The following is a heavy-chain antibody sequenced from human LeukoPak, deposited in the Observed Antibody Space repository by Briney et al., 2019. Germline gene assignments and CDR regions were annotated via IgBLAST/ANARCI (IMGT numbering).Heavy chain of an antibody. Sequence: GGSLRLSCAASGFTFSSYWMSWVRQAPGKGLEWVANIKQDGSEKYYVDSVKGRFTISRDNAKNSLYLQMNSLRAEDTALYYCAKDQDSSGYYFDYWGQGTLVTVSS. CDR2: IKQDGSEK. CDR3: AKDQDSSGYYFDY. V-gene: IGHV3-7*03. J-gene: IGHJ4*02. D-gene: IGHD3-22*01. CDR1: GFTFSSYW.